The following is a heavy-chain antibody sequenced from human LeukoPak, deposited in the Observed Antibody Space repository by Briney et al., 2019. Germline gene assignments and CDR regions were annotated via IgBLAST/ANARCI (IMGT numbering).Heavy chain of an antibody. J-gene: IGHJ6*03. CDR3: ARRVRDYYYMDV. V-gene: IGHV4-59*08. Sequence: SSETLSLTCTVSGGSISSYYWSWIRQSPGKGLECIGYIHYTGSTNYNPSLKSRVTISVETSKNQFSLKLSSVTAADTAVYYCARRVRDYYYMDVWGKGTTVTISS. CDR1: GGSISSYY. D-gene: IGHD2-21*01. CDR2: IHYTGST.